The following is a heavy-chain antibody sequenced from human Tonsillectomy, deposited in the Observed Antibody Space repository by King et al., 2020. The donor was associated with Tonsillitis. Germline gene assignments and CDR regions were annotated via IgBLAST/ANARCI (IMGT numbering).Heavy chain of an antibody. CDR3: AKGVVVTEIDY. D-gene: IGHD3-22*01. J-gene: IGHJ4*02. CDR1: GFTFSSYG. V-gene: IGHV3-30*02. Sequence: VQLVESGGGVVQPGGSLRLSCAASGFTFSSYGMHWVRQAPGKGLEWVAFIRYDGSNKYYEDSVKGRFTISRDNSKNTLYLQMNSLLAEDTAVYYCAKGVVVTEIDYWGQGTLVTVSS. CDR2: IRYDGSNK.